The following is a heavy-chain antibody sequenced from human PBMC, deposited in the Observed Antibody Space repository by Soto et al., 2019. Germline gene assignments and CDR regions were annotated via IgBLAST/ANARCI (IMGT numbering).Heavy chain of an antibody. CDR3: ARGSEYYYDSSGYYGDAFEI. V-gene: IGHV4-59*01. CDR2: IYYSGST. J-gene: IGHJ3*02. Sequence: SETLSLTCTVSGGSISSYYWSWIRQPPGKGLEWIGYIYYSGSTDYNPSLKSRVTISVDTSKNQFSLKLSSVTAADTAVYYCARGSEYYYDSSGYYGDAFEIWGQGTMVTVSS. D-gene: IGHD3-22*01. CDR1: GGSISSYY.